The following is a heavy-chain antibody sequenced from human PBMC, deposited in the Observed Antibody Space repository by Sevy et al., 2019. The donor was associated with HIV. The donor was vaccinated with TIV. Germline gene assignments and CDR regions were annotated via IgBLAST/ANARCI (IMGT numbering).Heavy chain of an antibody. D-gene: IGHD3-16*01. V-gene: IGHV3-21*01. J-gene: IGHJ4*02. Sequence: GGSLRLSCATSGSTFTSYTMNWVRQAPGKGLEWVSSISYSAEYIYYADSVKGRFTISRDNAKNSLFLQMNSLRVEDTAVYYCARDEGGYDPLDYWGQGTLVTVSS. CDR3: ARDEGGYDPLDY. CDR1: GSTFTSYT. CDR2: ISYSAEYI.